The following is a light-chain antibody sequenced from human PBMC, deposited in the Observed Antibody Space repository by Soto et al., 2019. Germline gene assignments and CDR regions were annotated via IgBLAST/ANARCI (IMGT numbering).Light chain of an antibody. V-gene: IGKV1-5*01. Sequence: DVQMSQSASTLSASVRDRVTITCRASQNIGGWLAWYQQKPGKAPNLLIYDASTLESGVPSRFSGSGSGTEFTLTISSLQPDDFATYYCQQYNSYWTFGQGTKVDIK. CDR2: DAS. J-gene: IGKJ1*01. CDR1: QNIGGW. CDR3: QQYNSYWT.